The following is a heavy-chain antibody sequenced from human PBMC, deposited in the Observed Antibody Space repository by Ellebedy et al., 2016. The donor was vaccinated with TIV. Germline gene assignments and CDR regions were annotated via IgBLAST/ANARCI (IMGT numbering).Heavy chain of an antibody. D-gene: IGHD6-13*01. CDR2: VSSAGGTQ. J-gene: IGHJ3*02. V-gene: IGHV3-30*03. Sequence: GESLKISCTASGFTFSSFGMHWVRQAPAKGLEWVAVVSSAGGTQFYADSVKGRFTISRDNSKNTLYLQMNSLRAEDTAVYYCARGLVAAAGPSGVGAFDIWGQGTMVTVSS. CDR1: GFTFSSFG. CDR3: ARGLVAAAGPSGVGAFDI.